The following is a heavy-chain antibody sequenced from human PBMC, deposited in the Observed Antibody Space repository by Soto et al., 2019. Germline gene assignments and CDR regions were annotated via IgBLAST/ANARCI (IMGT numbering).Heavy chain of an antibody. CDR1: GYTFSIYW. Sequence: EVQLVESGGGLVQPGGTLRLSCAASGYTFSIYWMHWFHQAQGKVLVWVSRINSAGTTTTYADSMTGRFTISRDNAKNTLYLQMNSLRAEDTAVYYCARGDTAMVIDYWGQGTQVTVSS. D-gene: IGHD5-18*01. CDR3: ARGDTAMVIDY. V-gene: IGHV3-74*01. CDR2: INSAGTTT. J-gene: IGHJ4*02.